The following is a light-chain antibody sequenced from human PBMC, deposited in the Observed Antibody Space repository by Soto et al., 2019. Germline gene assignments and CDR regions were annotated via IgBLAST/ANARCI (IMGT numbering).Light chain of an antibody. CDR3: CSYAGSGTVI. CDR2: EVS. CDR1: STNVGSYNL. V-gene: IGLV2-23*02. Sequence: QSVLTQPASVSGSPGQSITISCTGTSTNVGSYNLVSWYQQHPGKAPKLLIYEVSKRPSGVSNRFSGSKSGNTASLTISGLQAEDEADYHCCSYAGSGTVIFGGGTKLTVL. J-gene: IGLJ2*01.